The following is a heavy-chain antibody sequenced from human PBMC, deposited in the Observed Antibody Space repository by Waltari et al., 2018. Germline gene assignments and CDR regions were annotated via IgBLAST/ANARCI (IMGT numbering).Heavy chain of an antibody. J-gene: IGHJ4*02. CDR3: ARGSRSGDSDHGWGTP. V-gene: IGHV1-2*02. D-gene: IGHD5-12*01. CDR2: INPNTGDT. Sequence: QLQLAQSGAEVRKPGASVKVSCKASGYSFTGHFIHWVRQAPGQGLEWMGWINPNTGDTKCVQRFQGRVTLTRDSSISTAYMELSTLTYDDAAVYYCARGSRSGDSDHGWGTPWGQGTLVSVSS. CDR1: GYSFTGHF.